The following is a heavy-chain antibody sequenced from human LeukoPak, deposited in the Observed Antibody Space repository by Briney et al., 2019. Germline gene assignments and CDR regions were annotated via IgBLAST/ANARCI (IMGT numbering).Heavy chain of an antibody. CDR3: AKDPNYYGSGRRGNYFDY. CDR2: ISGSGGST. V-gene: IGHV3-23*01. J-gene: IGHJ4*02. CDR1: GVTFSSYA. D-gene: IGHD3-10*01. Sequence: GGSLRLSCAASGVTFSSYAMSWVRQAPGKGLEWVSAISGSGGSTYYADSVKGRFTISRDNSKNTLYLQMNSLRAEDTAVYYCAKDPNYYGSGRRGNYFDYWGQGTLVTVSS.